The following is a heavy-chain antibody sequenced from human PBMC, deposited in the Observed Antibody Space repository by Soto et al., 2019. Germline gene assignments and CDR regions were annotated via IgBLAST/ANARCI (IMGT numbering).Heavy chain of an antibody. CDR2: IWYDGSNK. CDR3: ASEYCSGVSCYDYGMDV. Sequence: QVQLVESGGGVVQPGRSLRLSCAASGFTFSSYGMHWVRQAPGKGLEWVAVIWYDGSNKYYADSVKGRFTISRDNSKNTLYLQLSGLRAEGKAVYYCASEYCSGVSCYDYGMDVWGQGTTVTVSS. J-gene: IGHJ6*02. V-gene: IGHV3-33*01. CDR1: GFTFSSYG. D-gene: IGHD2-15*01.